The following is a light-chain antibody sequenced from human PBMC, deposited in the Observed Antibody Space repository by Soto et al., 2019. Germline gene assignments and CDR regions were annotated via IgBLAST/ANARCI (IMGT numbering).Light chain of an antibody. CDR3: QVWDSSSDHVV. CDR2: YDW. Sequence: SYVLTQPPSVSVAPGKTATITCGGNDIGTKSVHWYQRQPGQAPVLVIFYDWDRPSGIPERFSGSNSGNTATLTISRVEAGDEADYYCQVWDSSSDHVVFGGGTQLTVL. J-gene: IGLJ2*01. CDR1: DIGTKS. V-gene: IGLV3-21*04.